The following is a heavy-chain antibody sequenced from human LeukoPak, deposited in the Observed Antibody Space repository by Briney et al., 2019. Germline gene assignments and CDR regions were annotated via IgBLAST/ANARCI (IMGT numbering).Heavy chain of an antibody. D-gene: IGHD1-26*01. V-gene: IGHV3-30*18. CDR1: GFSFTTYG. J-gene: IGHJ4*02. CDR2: ISYDGRNQ. CDR3: VKDRTINGRSSPFDS. Sequence: GTSLGLSCAASGFSFTTYGMHWVRQAPLKGLEWLAAISYDGRNQNYADSVKGRFTIFRDNSQNTLYLQMSSLRAEDTALYYCVKDRTINGRSSPFDSWGQGTLVTVSS.